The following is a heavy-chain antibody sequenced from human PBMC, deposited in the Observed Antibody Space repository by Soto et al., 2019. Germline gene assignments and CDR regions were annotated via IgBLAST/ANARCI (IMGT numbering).Heavy chain of an antibody. CDR1: GDTFSFYT. V-gene: IGHV1-69*02. CDR3: AASYGSGYRAFDY. Sequence: QVQLVQSGTEVKKPGSSVKVSRKASGDTFSFYTINWVRQAPGLGLEWVGRINPIVSMSNYAQKFQGRVSMTAAKSTSTAYMELRSLRSDDTAMYFCAASYGSGYRAFDYWGQGALVIVSS. D-gene: IGHD3-10*01. CDR2: INPIVSMS. J-gene: IGHJ4*02.